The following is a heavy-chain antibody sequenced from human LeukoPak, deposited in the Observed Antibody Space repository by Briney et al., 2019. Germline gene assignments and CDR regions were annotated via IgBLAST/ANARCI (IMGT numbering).Heavy chain of an antibody. CDR2: TYYRYKWYN. CDR1: GDSVSSNSAA. CDR3: ARYGSYYAHYYYYGMDV. Sequence: QTLSLTCAISGDSVSSNSAAWTWIRQSPSRGLEWLGRTYYRYKWYNDYAVSVKSRITVNPDTSKNQFSLQLNPVTPEDTAVYYCARYGSYYAHYYYYGMDVWGQGTTVTVSS. D-gene: IGHD1-26*01. V-gene: IGHV6-1*01. J-gene: IGHJ6*02.